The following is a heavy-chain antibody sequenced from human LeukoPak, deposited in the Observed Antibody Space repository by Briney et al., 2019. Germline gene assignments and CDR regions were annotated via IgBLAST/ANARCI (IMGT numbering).Heavy chain of an antibody. D-gene: IGHD2-2*01. CDR3: ARTRASGTYNWFDP. V-gene: IGHV3-48*03. Sequence: LSLTCTVSGVSISSSSYYWGWVRQAPGKGLEWVSYISSSGSTIYYADSVRGRFTISRDNAKNSLYLQMNSLRAEDTAVYYCARTRASGTYNWFDPWGQGTLVTVSS. CDR2: ISSSGSTI. CDR1: GVSISSSSYY. J-gene: IGHJ5*02.